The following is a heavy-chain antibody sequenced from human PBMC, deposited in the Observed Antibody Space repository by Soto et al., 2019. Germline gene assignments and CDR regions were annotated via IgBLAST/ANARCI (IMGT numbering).Heavy chain of an antibody. D-gene: IGHD3-3*01. CDR2: ISAYNGNT. Sequence: QVQLVQSGAEVKKPGASVKVSCKASGYTCTSYGISWVRQAPGHGLEWMGWISAYNGNTNYAQKLQGRVTMTTDTSTSTAYMELRSLRSDDTAVYYCARSDGGLRSFYYYGMDFWGQGTTVTVSS. V-gene: IGHV1-18*01. CDR1: GYTCTSYG. CDR3: ARSDGGLRSFYYYGMDF. J-gene: IGHJ6*02.